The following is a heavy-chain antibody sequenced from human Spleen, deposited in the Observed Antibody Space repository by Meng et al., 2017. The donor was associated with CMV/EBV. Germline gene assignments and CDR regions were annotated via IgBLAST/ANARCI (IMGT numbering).Heavy chain of an antibody. CDR3: AEEGGNSDAFDI. CDR2: ISAYNGDT. D-gene: IGHD4-23*01. Sequence: ASVKVSCKASGYIFTKYGVNWMRQAPGQGPEWMGWISAYNGDTMYAPKVQGRVTMTTDTSTSTAYMELSSLRSEDTAVYYCAEEGGNSDAFDIWGQGTMVTVSS. CDR1: GYIFTKYG. J-gene: IGHJ3*02. V-gene: IGHV1-18*01.